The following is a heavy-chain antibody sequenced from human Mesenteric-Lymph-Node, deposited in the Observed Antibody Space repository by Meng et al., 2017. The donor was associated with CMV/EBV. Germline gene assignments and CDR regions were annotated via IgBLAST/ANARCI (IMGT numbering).Heavy chain of an antibody. J-gene: IGHJ4*02. CDR3: ARGSVGYYGSGSPTSLTYFDY. CDR2: IYHSGGT. Sequence: SWWSWVRQPAGKGLGWIGGIYHSGGTNYDPSLEGRVTISVDTSKNQFSLKLSSVTAADTAVYYCARGSVGYYGSGSPTSLTYFDYWGQGTLVTVSS. CDR1: SW. D-gene: IGHD3-10*01. V-gene: IGHV4-4*02.